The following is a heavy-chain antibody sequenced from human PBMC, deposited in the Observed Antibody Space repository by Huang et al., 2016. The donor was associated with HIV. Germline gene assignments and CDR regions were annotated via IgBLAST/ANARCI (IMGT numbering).Heavy chain of an antibody. CDR1: GGTFSKYA. CDR3: ARGQLGSYGDYDVLY. CDR2: SIPRFGTP. J-gene: IGHJ4*02. D-gene: IGHD4-17*01. Sequence: QVQLVQSGAEVKTPGSSVKVSCKASGGTFSKYAISWVRQAPGQGLEWRGGSIPRFGTPNYARKFQGRVTITADESTSTTYVEVSSLRSEDTALYYCARGQLGSYGDYDVLYWGQGTLVTVSS. V-gene: IGHV1-69*13.